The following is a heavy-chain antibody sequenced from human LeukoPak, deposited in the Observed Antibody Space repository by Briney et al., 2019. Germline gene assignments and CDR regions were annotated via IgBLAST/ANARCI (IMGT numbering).Heavy chain of an antibody. CDR1: GFTFSSYW. CDR2: IKQDGSEK. CDR3: ARAPRGKQSYFDY. J-gene: IGHJ4*02. D-gene: IGHD3-16*01. Sequence: GGSLRLSCAASGFTFSSYWMSWVRQAPGKGLEWVANIKQDGSEKYYVDSVKGRFTISRDNAKNSLYLQMNSLRAEDTAVYYCARAPRGKQSYFDYWGQGTLVTVSS. V-gene: IGHV3-7*01.